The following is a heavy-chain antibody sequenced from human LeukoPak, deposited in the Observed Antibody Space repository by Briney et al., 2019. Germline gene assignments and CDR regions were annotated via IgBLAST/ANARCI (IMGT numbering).Heavy chain of an antibody. CDR1: GGSISSSSYY. CDR2: IYYSGST. D-gene: IGHD3-3*01. V-gene: IGHV4-39*01. Sequence: SETLSLTCTVSGGSISSSSYYWGWIRQPPGKGLEWIESIYYSGSTYYNPSLKSRVTISVDTSKNQFSLKLSSVTAADTAVYYCARHRSITIFGVEPLYYFDYWGQGTLVTVSS. CDR3: ARHRSITIFGVEPLYYFDY. J-gene: IGHJ4*02.